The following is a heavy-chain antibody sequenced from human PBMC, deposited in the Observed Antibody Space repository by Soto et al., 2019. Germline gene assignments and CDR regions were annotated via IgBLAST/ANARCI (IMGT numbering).Heavy chain of an antibody. CDR3: ARDRGSGSYYNWFDP. J-gene: IGHJ5*02. CDR2: IYYSGST. D-gene: IGHD1-26*01. V-gene: IGHV4-31*11. CDR1: GGSFSPYY. Sequence: SETLSLTCAVSGGSFSPYYWSWIRQHPGKGLEWIGYIYYSGSTYYNPSLKSRVTISVDTSKNQFSLKLSSVTAADTAVYYCARDRGSGSYYNWFDPWGQGTLVTVSS.